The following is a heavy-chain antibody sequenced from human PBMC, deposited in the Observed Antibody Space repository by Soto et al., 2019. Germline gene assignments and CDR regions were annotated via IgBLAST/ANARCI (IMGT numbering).Heavy chain of an antibody. J-gene: IGHJ4*02. Sequence: ASVKVSCKASGYTFTGYYMHWVRQAPGQGLEWMGWINPNSGGTNYAQKLQGRVTMTRDTSTSTAYMELRSLRSDDTAVYYCARERPPSIFGVVITPAYFDYWGQGTLVTVSS. CDR3: ARERPPSIFGVVITPAYFDY. CDR1: GYTFTGYY. D-gene: IGHD3-3*01. CDR2: INPNSGGT. V-gene: IGHV1-2*02.